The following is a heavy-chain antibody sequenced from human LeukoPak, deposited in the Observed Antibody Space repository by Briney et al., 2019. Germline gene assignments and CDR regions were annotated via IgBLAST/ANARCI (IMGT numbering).Heavy chain of an antibody. Sequence: GGSLRLSCAASGFTFSSYSMNWVRQAPGKGLEWVSSISSSSYIYYADSVKGRFTISRDNAKNSLYLQMNSLRAEDTAVYYCARWGYYYDSSGYYDRDYWGQGTLVTVSS. CDR3: ARWGYYYDSSGYYDRDY. D-gene: IGHD3-22*01. CDR2: ISSSSYI. V-gene: IGHV3-21*04. J-gene: IGHJ4*02. CDR1: GFTFSSYS.